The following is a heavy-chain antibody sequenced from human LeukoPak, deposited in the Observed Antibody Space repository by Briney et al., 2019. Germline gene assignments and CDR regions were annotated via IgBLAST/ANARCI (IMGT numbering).Heavy chain of an antibody. CDR3: ARATGYSSSWPETNWSDP. Sequence: SETLSLTCTVSGGSISSYYWSWIRQPAGKGLEWIGRIYTSGSTNYNPSLKSRVTMSVDTSKNQFSLKLSSVTAADTAVYYCARATGYSSSWPETNWSDPWGQGTLVTVSS. V-gene: IGHV4-4*07. D-gene: IGHD6-13*01. J-gene: IGHJ5*02. CDR1: GGSISSYY. CDR2: IYTSGST.